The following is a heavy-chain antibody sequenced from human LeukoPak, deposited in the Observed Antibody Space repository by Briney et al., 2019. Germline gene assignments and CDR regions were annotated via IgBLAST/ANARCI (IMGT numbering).Heavy chain of an antibody. CDR3: ARGLYKNGWYYFDY. D-gene: IGHD6-19*01. CDR1: GFTFSSYA. CDR2: ISYDGTNK. Sequence: PGGSLRPSCAASGFTFSSYAIHWVRQAPGKGLEWVAIISYDGTNKYYADSVRGRFTISRDNSKNTLYLQMNSLRAEDTAVYYCARGLYKNGWYYFDYWGQGTLVTVSS. V-gene: IGHV3-30-3*01. J-gene: IGHJ4*02.